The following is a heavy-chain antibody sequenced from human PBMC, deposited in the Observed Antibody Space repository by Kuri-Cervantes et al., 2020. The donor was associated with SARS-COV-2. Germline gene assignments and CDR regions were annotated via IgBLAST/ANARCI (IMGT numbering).Heavy chain of an antibody. CDR1: GYSISSGYY. V-gene: IGHV3-7*04. D-gene: IGHD5-12*01. CDR2: IKQDGSEK. Sequence: GGSLRLSCAVSGYSISSGYYWGWIRQPPGKGLEWVANIKQDGSEKYYVDSVKGRFTISRGSSKNTLYLEMNSLRVEDTAVYYCAKDPAYRGAYDLGKLDYWGQGTLVTVSS. J-gene: IGHJ4*02. CDR3: AKDPAYRGAYDLGKLDY.